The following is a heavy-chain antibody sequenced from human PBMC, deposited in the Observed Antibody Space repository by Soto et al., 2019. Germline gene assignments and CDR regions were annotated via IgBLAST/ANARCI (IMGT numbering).Heavy chain of an antibody. J-gene: IGHJ6*03. CDR3: ARFSENSSWTHYYYYYYMDV. Sequence: GGSLRLSCAASGFTFSSYWTSWVRQAPGKGLEWVANIKQDGSEKYYVDSVKGRFTISRDNAKNSMYLQMNSLRAEDTAVYYCARFSENSSWTHYYYYYYMDVWGKGTRSPSP. CDR1: GFTFSSYW. D-gene: IGHD6-13*01. V-gene: IGHV3-7*01. CDR2: IKQDGSEK.